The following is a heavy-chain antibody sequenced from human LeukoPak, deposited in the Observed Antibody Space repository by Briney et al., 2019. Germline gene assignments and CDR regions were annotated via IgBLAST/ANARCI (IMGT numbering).Heavy chain of an antibody. CDR1: GFTFSSYG. D-gene: IGHD1/OR15-1a*01. CDR3: AETKSPFLPQEAFDI. Sequence: PGRSLRLSCAASGFTFSSYGMHWVRQAPGKGLEWVAVIWYDGSNKYYADSVKGRFTISRDNSKNTLYLQMNSLRAEDMALYYCAETKSPFLPQEAFDIWGQGTMVTVSS. V-gene: IGHV3-33*01. CDR2: IWYDGSNK. J-gene: IGHJ3*02.